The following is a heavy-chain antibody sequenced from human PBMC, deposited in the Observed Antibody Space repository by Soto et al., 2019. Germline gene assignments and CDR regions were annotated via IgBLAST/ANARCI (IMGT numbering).Heavy chain of an antibody. CDR3: AKDNGYDAATLDY. J-gene: IGHJ4*02. D-gene: IGHD5-12*01. V-gene: IGHV3-21*01. Sequence: EVQLVESGGGLVKPGGSLRLSCAGSALTFSTYSMYWVRQAPGKGLEWVSSISSSSSSIYYADSVRGRFTISRDNAKNSRYLQMNSLRAEDPAMYYCAKDNGYDAATLDYWGQGTLVTVSS. CDR1: ALTFSTYS. CDR2: ISSSSSSI.